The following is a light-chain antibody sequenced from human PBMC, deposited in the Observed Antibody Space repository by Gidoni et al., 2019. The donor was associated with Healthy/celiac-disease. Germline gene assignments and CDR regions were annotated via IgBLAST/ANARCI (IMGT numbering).Light chain of an antibody. CDR3: QQSYSTPLT. CDR1: QSISSY. Sequence: VQMTHPPSSLSASVGDRVTITCRASQSISSYLNWYQQKTGNDPKRLIYDASSLQSGVPSTCSGSGSGTDFTITISSRQHAEFATDYCQQSYSTPLTFGGGTKVEIK. J-gene: IGKJ4*01. V-gene: IGKV1-39*01. CDR2: DAS.